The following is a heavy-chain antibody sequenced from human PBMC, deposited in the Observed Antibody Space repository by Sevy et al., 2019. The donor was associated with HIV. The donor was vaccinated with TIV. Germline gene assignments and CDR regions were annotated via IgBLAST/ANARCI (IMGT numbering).Heavy chain of an antibody. V-gene: IGHV3-15*01. CDR2: IQSKSECGTT. Sequence: GGSLRLSCAASGFTFSNVWTSWVRQASGKGLEWVGRIQSKSECGTTDHAAPVKGRFSISRDESSDTLYLQMNSLKTEDTAVYYCTTMMRLYGDPNFWYFDLWGRGTLVTVSS. CDR1: GFTFSNVW. J-gene: IGHJ2*01. D-gene: IGHD4-17*01. CDR3: TTMMRLYGDPNFWYFDL.